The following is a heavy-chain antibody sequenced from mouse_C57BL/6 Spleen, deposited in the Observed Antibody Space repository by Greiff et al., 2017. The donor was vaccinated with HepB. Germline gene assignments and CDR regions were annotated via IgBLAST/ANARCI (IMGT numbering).Heavy chain of an antibody. J-gene: IGHJ1*03. CDR2: IYPGSGST. V-gene: IGHV1-55*01. CDR1: GSTFPLYW. D-gene: IGHD1-1*01. Sequence: QFQLQPPVAALVKPGASVPMSCKSSGSTFPLYWLTLVMHSPGPGLEWIGVIYPGSGSTNYNEKFKSKATLTVDTSSSTAYMQLSSLTSEDSAVYYCAYGSSHWYFDVWGTGTTVTVSS. CDR3: AYGSSHWYFDV.